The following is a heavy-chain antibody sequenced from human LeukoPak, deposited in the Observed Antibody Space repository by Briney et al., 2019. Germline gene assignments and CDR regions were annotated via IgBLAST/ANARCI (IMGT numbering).Heavy chain of an antibody. CDR2: IYTSGST. V-gene: IGHV4-61*02. Sequence: PSETLSLTCTVSGGSISSGSYYWSWSRQPAGKGLEWIGRIYTSGSTNYNPSLKSRVTISVDTSKNQSSLKLSSVTAADTAVYYCARDSVNYYYYYMDVWGKGTTVTISS. CDR1: GGSISSGSYY. J-gene: IGHJ6*03. D-gene: IGHD4-17*01. CDR3: ARDSVNYYYYYMDV.